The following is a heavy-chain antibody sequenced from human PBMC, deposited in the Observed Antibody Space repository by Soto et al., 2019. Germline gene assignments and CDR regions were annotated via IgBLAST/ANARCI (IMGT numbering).Heavy chain of an antibody. CDR2: IIPIFGTA. V-gene: IGHV1-69*13. J-gene: IGHJ3*02. D-gene: IGHD3-3*01. CDR3: ARGRGKNYDFWSGYYSGAFDI. CDR1: GGTFSSYA. Sequence: ASVKVSCKASGGTFSSYAISWVRQAPGQGLEWMGGIIPIFGTANYAQKFQGRVTITADESTSTAYMELSSLRSEDTAVYYCARGRGKNYDFWSGYYSGAFDIWGQGTMVTVSS.